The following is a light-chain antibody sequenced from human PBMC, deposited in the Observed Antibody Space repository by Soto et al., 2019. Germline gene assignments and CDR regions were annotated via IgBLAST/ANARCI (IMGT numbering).Light chain of an antibody. CDR2: GAS. CDR1: QSVSSSI. J-gene: IGKJ1*01. Sequence: EIGLTQSPGTLSLSPGERATLSCRASQSVSSSILAWYQQKPGQAPRLLIYGASSRATGIPDRFSGSGSGTDFTLTISRLEPEDFAVYYCQQYDSSSWTFGQGTKVEIK. CDR3: QQYDSSSWT. V-gene: IGKV3-20*01.